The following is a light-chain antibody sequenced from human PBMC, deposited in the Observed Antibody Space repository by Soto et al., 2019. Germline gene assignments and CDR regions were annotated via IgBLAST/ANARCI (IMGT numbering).Light chain of an antibody. CDR1: NSDVGGYNY. V-gene: IGLV2-8*01. CDR2: EVT. CDR3: SSYTSNYIVV. J-gene: IGLJ2*01. Sequence: QSALTQPPSASGSPGQSVAISCTGTNSDVGGYNYVSWYQHHPGKVPKLMIYEVTKRPSGVPDRVSGSKSGNTASLTVSGLQAEDEAEDYCSSYTSNYIVVLGGGTKLTVL.